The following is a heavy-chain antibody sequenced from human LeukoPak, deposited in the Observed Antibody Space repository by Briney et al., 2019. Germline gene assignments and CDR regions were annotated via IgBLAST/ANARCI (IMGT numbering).Heavy chain of an antibody. J-gene: IGHJ6*02. CDR2: IYSGGST. CDR3: ARDSRSGRPPYYYYGMDV. D-gene: IGHD2-15*01. V-gene: IGHV3-66*01. CDR1: GFTVSSNY. Sequence: GGSLRLSCAASGFTVSSNYMSWVRQAPGKGLEWVSVIYSGGSTYYADSVKGRFTISRDNSKNTLYLQMNSLRAEDTAVYYCARDSRSGRPPYYYYGMDVWGQGTTVTVSS.